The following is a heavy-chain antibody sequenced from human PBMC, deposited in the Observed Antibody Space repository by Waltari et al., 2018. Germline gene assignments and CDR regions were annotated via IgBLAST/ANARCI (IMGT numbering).Heavy chain of an antibody. CDR1: GCYIRSSNYY. CDR3: ARQCKGYNYGLGDYYYYGMDV. CDR2: IYYSGTT. Sequence: QLQLQEPGPGLVTPSGPLSLTCPDSGCYIRSSNYYWGWIRQPPGKGLEWIGSIYYSGTTYYNPSLKSRVTISVDTSKNQFSLKLSSVTAADTAMYYCARQCKGYNYGLGDYYYYGMDVWGQGTTVTVSS. J-gene: IGHJ6*02. V-gene: IGHV4-39*01. D-gene: IGHD5-18*01.